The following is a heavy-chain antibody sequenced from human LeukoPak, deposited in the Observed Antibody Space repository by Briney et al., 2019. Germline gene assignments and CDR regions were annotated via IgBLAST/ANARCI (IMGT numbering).Heavy chain of an antibody. D-gene: IGHD4-11*01. J-gene: IGHJ4*02. V-gene: IGHV4-39*07. CDR2: IYYSGST. Sequence: SETLSLTCTVSGGSISSSSSYWGWIRQPPGKGLEWIGSIYYSGSTYYNPSLKSRVTISVDTSKNQFSLKLSSVTAADTAVYFCARERTTGREFDYWGQGTLVTVSS. CDR3: ARERTTGREFDY. CDR1: GGSISSSSSY.